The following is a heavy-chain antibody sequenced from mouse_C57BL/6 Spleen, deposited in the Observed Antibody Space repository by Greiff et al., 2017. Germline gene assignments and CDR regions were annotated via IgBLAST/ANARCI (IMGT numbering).Heavy chain of an antibody. CDR1: GYAFSSSW. CDR3: ARGVSRYYFDY. V-gene: IGHV1-82*01. Sequence: QVQLQQSGPELVKPGASVKISCKASGYAFSSSWMNWVKQRPGKGLDWIGRIYPGDGDTNYNGKFKGKATLTADKSSSTAYMQLSSLTSEDSAVYFCARGVSRYYFDYWGQGTTLTVSS. CDR2: IYPGDGDT. J-gene: IGHJ2*01.